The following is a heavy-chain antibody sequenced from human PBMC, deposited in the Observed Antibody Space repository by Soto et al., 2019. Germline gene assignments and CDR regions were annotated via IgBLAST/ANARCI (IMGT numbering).Heavy chain of an antibody. D-gene: IGHD3-10*01. CDR1: GSSFTSYW. CDR3: ARLWFGGTNWFDP. CDR2: IYPGDSDT. V-gene: IGHV5-51*01. Sequence: GGPLELSCXGSGSSFTSYWIGWVRQMPGKGLEWMGIIYPGDSDTRYSPSFQGQVTISADTSISTAYLQWSRLKASDTAMYDCARLWFGGTNWFDPWGQGTLVTVS. J-gene: IGHJ5*02.